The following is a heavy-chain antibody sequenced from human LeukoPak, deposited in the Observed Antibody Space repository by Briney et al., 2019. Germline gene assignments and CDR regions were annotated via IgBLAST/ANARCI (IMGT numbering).Heavy chain of an antibody. Sequence: PGGSLRLSCAASGFTFSNPGMHWVRQAPGKGLEWVALIWFDGSDKKHADSVKGRFTISRDNSKNTLFLQMNSLRVEDTAVYYCVRDNGPEQLALDLWGQGTLATVSS. D-gene: IGHD6-6*01. V-gene: IGHV3-33*01. J-gene: IGHJ5*02. CDR3: VRDNGPEQLALDL. CDR2: IWFDGSDK. CDR1: GFTFSNPG.